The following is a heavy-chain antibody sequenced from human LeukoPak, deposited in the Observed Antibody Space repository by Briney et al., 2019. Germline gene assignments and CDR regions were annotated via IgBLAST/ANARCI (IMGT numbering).Heavy chain of an antibody. Sequence: PGGSLRLSCAASGFTFSSYAMSWVRQAPGKGLVWVSRINSDGSSTSYADSVKGRFTISRDNAKNTLYLQMNSLGAEDTAVYYCAINGWYCSSTSCYHGDYGMDVWGQGTTVTVSS. V-gene: IGHV3-74*01. CDR3: AINGWYCSSTSCYHGDYGMDV. CDR1: GFTFSSYA. CDR2: INSDGSST. J-gene: IGHJ6*02. D-gene: IGHD2-2*01.